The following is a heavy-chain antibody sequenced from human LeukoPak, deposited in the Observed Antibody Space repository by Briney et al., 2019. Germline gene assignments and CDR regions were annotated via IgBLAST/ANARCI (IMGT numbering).Heavy chain of an antibody. J-gene: IGHJ3*02. D-gene: IGHD2-2*01. CDR1: GGTFSSYA. Sequence: ASVKVSCMASGGTFSSYAISWVRQAPGQGLEWMGGIIPIFGTANYAQKFQGRVTITTDESTSTAYMELSSLRSEDTAVYYCASGIVVVPARVDAFDIWGQGTMVTVSS. CDR2: IIPIFGTA. V-gene: IGHV1-69*05. CDR3: ASGIVVVPARVDAFDI.